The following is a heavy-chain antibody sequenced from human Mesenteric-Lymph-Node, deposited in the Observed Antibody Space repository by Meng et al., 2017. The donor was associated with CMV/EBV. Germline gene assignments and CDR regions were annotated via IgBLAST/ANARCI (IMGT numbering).Heavy chain of an antibody. CDR1: GGTFSSYA. CDR3: AGELWGGYYYYYGMDV. CDR2: IIPIFGTA. J-gene: IGHJ6*02. V-gene: IGHV1-69*05. Sequence: SVKVSCKASGGTFSSYAISWVRQAPGQGLEWMGGIIPIFGTANYAQKFQGRVTITTDESTSTAYMELSSLRSEDTAVYYCAGELWGGYYYYYGMDVWGQGTTVTVSS. D-gene: IGHD3-16*01.